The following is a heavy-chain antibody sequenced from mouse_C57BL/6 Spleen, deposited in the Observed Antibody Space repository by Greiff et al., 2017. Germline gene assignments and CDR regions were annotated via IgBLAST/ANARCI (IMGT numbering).Heavy chain of an antibody. CDR2: IHPNSGST. V-gene: IGHV1-64*01. CDR3: ATHYYGSSYVDY. D-gene: IGHD1-1*01. CDR1: GYTFTSYW. J-gene: IGHJ2*01. Sequence: QVQLQQPGAELVKPGASVKLSCKASGYTFTSYWMHWVKQRPGQGLEWIGMIHPNSGSTNYNEKFKSKATLTVDKSSSTAYMQLSSRTSEDSAVYYCATHYYGSSYVDYWGQGTTLTVSS.